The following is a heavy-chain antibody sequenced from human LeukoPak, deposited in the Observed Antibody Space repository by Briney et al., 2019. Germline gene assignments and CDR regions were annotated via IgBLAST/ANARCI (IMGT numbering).Heavy chain of an antibody. Sequence: ASVKVSCKASGYTFTGYYMHWVRQAPGQGLEWMGWINPNSGGTNYAQKFQGRATMTRDTSISTAYMELSRLRSDDTAVYYCAVYCSGGSCYPLYFDYWGQGTLVTVSS. CDR3: AVYCSGGSCYPLYFDY. D-gene: IGHD2-15*01. V-gene: IGHV1-2*02. J-gene: IGHJ4*02. CDR2: INPNSGGT. CDR1: GYTFTGYY.